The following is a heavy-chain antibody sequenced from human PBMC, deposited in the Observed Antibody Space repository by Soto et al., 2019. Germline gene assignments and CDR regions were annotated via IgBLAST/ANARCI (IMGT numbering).Heavy chain of an antibody. CDR1: GFTFSDYA. CDR2: NSGGGGST. Sequence: GGSLRLSCAASGFTFSDYAMAWVRQAPGKGLEWVSTNSGGGGSTYYADSVKGRFTISRDSSKNTLYLQMNSLRAEDTAVYYCAKTSALTPLSLPPPYYFDHWGPGALVTVSS. V-gene: IGHV3-23*01. CDR3: AKTSALTPLSLPPPYYFDH. J-gene: IGHJ4*02.